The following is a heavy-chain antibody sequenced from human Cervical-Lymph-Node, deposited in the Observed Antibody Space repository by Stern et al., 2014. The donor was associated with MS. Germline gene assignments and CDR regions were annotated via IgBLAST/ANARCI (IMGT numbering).Heavy chain of an antibody. Sequence: VQLGQSGPAVKRPGESLKISCPASGYTFTSYWIGWVRQMPGKGLEWIAILLPGGPNIRYSPSFQGQATISPDKSSSTAYLQGNNLKASDTAIYYCARQRYFDYWGQGTLVTVSS. CDR2: LLPGGPNI. V-gene: IGHV5-51*01. J-gene: IGHJ4*02. CDR1: GYTFTSYW. CDR3: ARQRYFDY.